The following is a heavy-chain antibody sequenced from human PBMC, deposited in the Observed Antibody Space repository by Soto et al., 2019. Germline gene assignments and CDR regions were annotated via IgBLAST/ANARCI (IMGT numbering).Heavy chain of an antibody. Sequence: QVQLQESGPVLVKPSETLSLTCTVSGGSISSYYWSWIRQPPGKGLEWIGYIYYSGSTNYNPSLNRRVTISVDTSKNQFSLKLSSVNAADTAVYYCARLRERSYFDYWGQGTLVTVSS. CDR2: IYYSGST. V-gene: IGHV4-59*01. D-gene: IGHD3-16*01. CDR3: ARLRERSYFDY. J-gene: IGHJ4*02. CDR1: GGSISSYY.